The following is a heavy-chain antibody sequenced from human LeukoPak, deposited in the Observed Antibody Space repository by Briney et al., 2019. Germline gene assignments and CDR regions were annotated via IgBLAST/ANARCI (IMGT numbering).Heavy chain of an antibody. D-gene: IGHD6-19*01. CDR3: ARPHLKVAGDVLDL. CDR1: GFTFSDYY. CDR2: INPEGSEE. Sequence: GGSLRLSCAASGFTFSDYYMSWIRQAPGKGLEWLSNINPEGSEEYYVDSVKGRFTISRDNAKNSLYLQLSSLRAEDTALYYCARPHLKVAGDVLDLWGQGTLVTVSS. V-gene: IGHV3-7*01. J-gene: IGHJ5*02.